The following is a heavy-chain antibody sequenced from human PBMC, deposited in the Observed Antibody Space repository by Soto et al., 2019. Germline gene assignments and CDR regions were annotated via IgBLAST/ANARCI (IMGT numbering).Heavy chain of an antibody. CDR3: ARDFHIVVVVAASDAFDI. D-gene: IGHD2-15*01. J-gene: IGHJ3*02. CDR2: ISYDGSNK. Sequence: GGSLRLSCAASGFTFSSYAMHWVRQAPGKGLEWVAVISYDGSNKYYADSVKGRFTISRDNSKNTLYLQMNSLRAEDTAVYYCARDFHIVVVVAASDAFDIWGQGTMVTVSS. V-gene: IGHV3-30-3*01. CDR1: GFTFSSYA.